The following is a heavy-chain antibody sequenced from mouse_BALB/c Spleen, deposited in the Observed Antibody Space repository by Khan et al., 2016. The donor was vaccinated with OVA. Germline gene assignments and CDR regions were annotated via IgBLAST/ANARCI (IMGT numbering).Heavy chain of an antibody. J-gene: IGHJ4*01. CDR1: GYLLTSGYY. Sequence: PPAAGPGLVEPSQSPSLTCSVTGYLLTSGYYWNGIRQFPGNKREWMGYISHDGSNNYNPSLKNRIPTTRDTSKNQFFLELNSVTTEDTARFYCVRIGHIYYGTSSCAVDYWGQGTSVTVSS. D-gene: IGHD1-1*01. V-gene: IGHV3-6*02. CDR2: ISHDGSN. CDR3: VRIGHIYYGTSSCAVDY.